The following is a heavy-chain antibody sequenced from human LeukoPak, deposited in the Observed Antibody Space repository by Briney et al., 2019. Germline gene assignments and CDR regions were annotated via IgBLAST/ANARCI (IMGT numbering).Heavy chain of an antibody. CDR1: GGSISSGSYY. V-gene: IGHV4-61*02. D-gene: IGHD3-22*01. Sequence: PSQTLSLTCTVSGGSISSGSYYWSWIRQPAGKGLEWIGRIYTSGSTNYNPSLKSRVTISVDTSKNQFSLKLGSVTAADTAVYYCARDSLGYYYDSSGYLDGGTYFDYWGRGTLVTVPS. CDR2: IYTSGST. J-gene: IGHJ4*02. CDR3: ARDSLGYYYDSSGYLDGGTYFDY.